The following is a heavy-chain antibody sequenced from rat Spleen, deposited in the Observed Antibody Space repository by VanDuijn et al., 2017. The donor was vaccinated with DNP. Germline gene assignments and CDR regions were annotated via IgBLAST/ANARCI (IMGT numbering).Heavy chain of an antibody. CDR2: ISYSGST. D-gene: IGHD1-12*03. V-gene: IGHV3-1*01. CDR1: AYSITTHY. J-gene: IGHJ3*01. Sequence: EVQLQESGPGLVKPSQSLSLTCSVTAYSITTHYWGWIRKFPGNKMEWIGHISYSGSTTYNPSLKSRISITRDTSKNQFFLQLNSVTTEDTATYYCARPPDGFYHVNWFAYWGQGTLVTVSS. CDR3: ARPPDGFYHVNWFAY.